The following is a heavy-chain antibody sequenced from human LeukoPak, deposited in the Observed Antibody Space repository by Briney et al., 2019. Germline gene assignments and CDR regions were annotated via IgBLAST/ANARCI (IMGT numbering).Heavy chain of an antibody. Sequence: PGGSLRLSCAASGFTFSSYAMTWVRQAPGKGLQWVSAISGDAIYTYYSNSVKGRFTTSRDNSKNTLFLQMNSLRADDTAVYYCAKNYGTSRPFYDYWGQGIVVTVAS. CDR1: GFTFSSYA. J-gene: IGHJ4*02. CDR3: AKNYGTSRPFYDY. V-gene: IGHV3-23*01. CDR2: ISGDAIYT. D-gene: IGHD4-17*01.